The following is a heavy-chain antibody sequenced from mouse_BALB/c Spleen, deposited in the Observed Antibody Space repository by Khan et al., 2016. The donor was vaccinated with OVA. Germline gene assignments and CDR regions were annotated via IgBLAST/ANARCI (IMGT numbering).Heavy chain of an antibody. Sequence: EVQLVESGGDLVKPGGSLKLSCAASGFTFSTFGMSWVRQTPDKRLEWVATISSGGSYNYYPDNVKGRFIISRDNAKNTLDLQMSSLKSEDTAMYYGTRLAYYYNSEGFAYWGQGTLVTVSA. CDR2: ISSGGSYN. CDR1: GFTFSTFG. J-gene: IGHJ3*01. D-gene: IGHD1-1*01. V-gene: IGHV5-6*01. CDR3: TRLAYYYNSEGFAY.